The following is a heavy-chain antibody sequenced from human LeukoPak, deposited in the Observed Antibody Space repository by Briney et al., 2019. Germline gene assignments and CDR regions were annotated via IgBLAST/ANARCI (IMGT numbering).Heavy chain of an antibody. J-gene: IGHJ6*03. CDR2: IYYSGST. D-gene: IGHD3-22*01. CDR1: GGSISSFY. V-gene: IGHV4-59*01. Sequence: SETLSLTCTVSGGSISSFYWSWIRQPPGKGLEWIGYIYYSGSTNYNPSLKSRVTISVDTSKNQFSLKLSSVTAADTAVYYCARNYYDSRGGYYYYYMDVWGKGTTVTVSS. CDR3: ARNYYDSRGGYYYYYMDV.